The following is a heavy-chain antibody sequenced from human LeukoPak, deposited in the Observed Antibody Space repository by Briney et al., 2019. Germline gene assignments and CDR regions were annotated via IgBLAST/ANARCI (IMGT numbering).Heavy chain of an antibody. D-gene: IGHD3-22*01. CDR3: VRDEANSGYPDY. CDR2: IHSSGII. CDR1: GGSISSYY. J-gene: IGHJ4*02. V-gene: IGHV4-4*07. Sequence: SETLSLTCTVSGGSISSYYWSWIRQPAGKAPEWIGRIHSSGIINYNPPLKSRVTISLDYSNNQVSLKLNYVTAADTAVYHCVRDEANSGYPDYWGQGTLATVSS.